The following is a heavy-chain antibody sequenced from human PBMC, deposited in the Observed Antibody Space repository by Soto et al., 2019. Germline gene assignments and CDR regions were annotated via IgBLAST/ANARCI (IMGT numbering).Heavy chain of an antibody. Sequence: GSLRLSCEATGFTFSSHEMNWIRQTPGKRLEWIAKISGSGSTINYADSVKGRFTISRDNVKRTLHLQMDSLRVEDTGVYYCARGGVYWGRGTMGTASS. CDR2: ISGSGSTI. V-gene: IGHV3-48*03. D-gene: IGHD2-8*01. CDR3: ARGGVY. J-gene: IGHJ1*01. CDR1: GFTFSSHE.